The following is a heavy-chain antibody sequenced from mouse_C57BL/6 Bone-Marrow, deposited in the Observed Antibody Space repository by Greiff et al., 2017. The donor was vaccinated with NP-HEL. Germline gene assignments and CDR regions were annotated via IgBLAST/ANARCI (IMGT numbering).Heavy chain of an antibody. D-gene: IGHD2-12*01. CDR1: GYTFTSYG. CDR2: IYPRSGNT. CDR3: AGLRRDYYAMDY. Sequence: VQLQQSGAELARPGASVKLSCKASGYTFTSYGISWVKQRPGQGLEWIGEIYPRSGNTYYNEKFKGKATLTADKSSSTAYMELRSLTSEDSAVYFCAGLRRDYYAMDYWGQGTSVTVSS. V-gene: IGHV1-81*01. J-gene: IGHJ4*01.